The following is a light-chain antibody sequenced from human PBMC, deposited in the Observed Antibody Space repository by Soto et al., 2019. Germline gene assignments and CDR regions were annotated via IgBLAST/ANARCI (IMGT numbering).Light chain of an antibody. J-gene: IGKJ2*01. CDR2: EAS. CDR1: QSVNSH. Sequence: EIVMTQSPATLSVSPGERATLSCSASQSVNSHLAWFQQRPGQAPRLLMYEASTRSTGDPARFSASGSGTEFTLPISGLQSEDFAVYYCQQYHIWYTFGQGTELEIK. CDR3: QQYHIWYT. V-gene: IGKV3-15*01.